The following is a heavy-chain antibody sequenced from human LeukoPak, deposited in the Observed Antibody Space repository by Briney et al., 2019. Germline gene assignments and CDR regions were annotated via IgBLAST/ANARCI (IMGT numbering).Heavy chain of an antibody. CDR1: GGSISGYY. D-gene: IGHD4-17*01. CDR3: ARTGSTVTMLYPFDH. Sequence: SSETLSLTCTVSGGSISGYYWSWIRQPPGKGLEWIGYVSYIGSTSYNPSLKSRVTISVDRSKNQFSLKVTSVTAADTAVYYCARTGSTVTMLYPFDHWGQGTLVTVSS. J-gene: IGHJ4*02. V-gene: IGHV4-59*01. CDR2: VSYIGST.